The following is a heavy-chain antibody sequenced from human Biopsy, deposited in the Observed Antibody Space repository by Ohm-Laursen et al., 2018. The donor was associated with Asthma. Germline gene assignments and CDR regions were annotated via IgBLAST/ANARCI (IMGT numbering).Heavy chain of an antibody. Sequence: ASVKVSCKASGYNFISFAIHWVRQAPGQRLGWMGWVNTGNGDTKYSQKFQGRVTITRDTSASTAYMELRSLRSEDTATYYCAGTYYDFLAGQVKDVFGVWGQGTMVTVSS. D-gene: IGHD3-9*01. CDR2: VNTGNGDT. CDR1: GYNFISFA. V-gene: IGHV1-3*04. CDR3: AGTYYDFLAGQVKDVFGV. J-gene: IGHJ3*01.